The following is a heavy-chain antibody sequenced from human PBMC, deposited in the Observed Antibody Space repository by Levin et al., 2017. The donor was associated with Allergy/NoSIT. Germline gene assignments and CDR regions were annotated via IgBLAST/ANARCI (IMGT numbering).Heavy chain of an antibody. CDR2: VWYDGGTK. CDR1: GFTFSSYG. D-gene: IGHD6-19*01. V-gene: IGHV3-33*01. CDR3: ARDGWVSESIDVPLWYFDV. J-gene: IGHJ2*01. Sequence: GGSLRLSCEASGFTFSSYGMHWVRQAPGKGLEWVAVVWYDGGTKYYADSVKGRFTISKDRSKNTVELQMNSLRPDDTAMYYCARDGWVSESIDVPLWYFDVWGRGTLVTVSS.